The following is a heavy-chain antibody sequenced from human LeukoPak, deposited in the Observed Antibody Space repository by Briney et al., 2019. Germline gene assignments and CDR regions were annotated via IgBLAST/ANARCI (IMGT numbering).Heavy chain of an antibody. CDR2: INGDGSNT. V-gene: IGHV3-74*01. J-gene: IGHJ4*02. CDR3: AGDGPCINGLCYTDFDY. Sequence: GGSLRLSCGASGFTFSTYWMNWVRQAPGKGLVWVSQINGDGSNTNYADSVKGRFTISRDNAKNTLYLQMNSLRAEDTAVYYCAGDGPCINGLCYTDFDYWGQGTLVTVSS. D-gene: IGHD2-8*01. CDR1: GFTFSTYW.